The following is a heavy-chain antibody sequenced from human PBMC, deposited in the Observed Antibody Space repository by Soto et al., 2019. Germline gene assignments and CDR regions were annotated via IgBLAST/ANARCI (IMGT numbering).Heavy chain of an antibody. Sequence: VRLSCAASGFTFSGYAMSWVRQVPGKGLEWVSAISGSGAATYYADSVKGRFTISRDNSKNTLYLQMNSLRAEDTAVYYCAKERGEYYDSSGYYYWGQGTLVTVS. CDR2: ISGSGAAT. CDR1: GFTFSGYA. V-gene: IGHV3-23*01. D-gene: IGHD3-22*01. CDR3: AKERGEYYDSSGYYY. J-gene: IGHJ4*02.